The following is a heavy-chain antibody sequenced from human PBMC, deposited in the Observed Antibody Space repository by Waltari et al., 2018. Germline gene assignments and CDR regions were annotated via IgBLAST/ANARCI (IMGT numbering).Heavy chain of an antibody. CDR1: GGSISSSSYY. D-gene: IGHD2-2*02. CDR2: IYYSGST. CDR3: ARGTPLDVVVPAAIPVVWFDP. V-gene: IGHV4-39*07. J-gene: IGHJ5*02. Sequence: QLQLQESGPGLVKPSETLSLTCTVSGGSISSSSYYWGWIRQPPGKGLEWIGSIYYSGSTYYNPSLKSRVTISVDTSKNQFSLKLSSVTAADTAVYYCARGTPLDVVVPAAIPVVWFDPWGQGTLVTVSS.